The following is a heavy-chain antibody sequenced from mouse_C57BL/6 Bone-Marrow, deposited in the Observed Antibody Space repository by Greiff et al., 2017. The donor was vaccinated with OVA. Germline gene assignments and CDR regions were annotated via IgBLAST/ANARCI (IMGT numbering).Heavy chain of an antibody. CDR2: IYPRSGNT. CDR1: GYTFTSYG. J-gene: IGHJ3*01. Sequence: QVQLQQSGAELARPGASVKLSCKASGYTFTSYGISWVKQRTGQGLEWIGEIYPRSGNTYYNEKFKGKATLTADKSSSTAYMELRSLTSEDSAVYFCAREGGDYAAYWGQGTLVTVSA. D-gene: IGHD2-4*01. V-gene: IGHV1-81*01. CDR3: AREGGDYAAY.